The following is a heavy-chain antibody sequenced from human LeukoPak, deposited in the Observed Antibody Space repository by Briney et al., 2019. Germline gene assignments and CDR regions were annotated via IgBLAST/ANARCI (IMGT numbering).Heavy chain of an antibody. Sequence: ASVKVSCKASGYTFTGYYMHWVRQVPGQGLEWMGWINPNSGGTNYAQKFQGRVTMTRDTSISTAYMELSRLRSDDTAVYYCARGYCSGGSCYSVENWFDPWGQGTLVTVSS. D-gene: IGHD2-15*01. V-gene: IGHV1-2*02. CDR3: ARGYCSGGSCYSVENWFDP. CDR1: GYTFTGYY. CDR2: INPNSGGT. J-gene: IGHJ5*02.